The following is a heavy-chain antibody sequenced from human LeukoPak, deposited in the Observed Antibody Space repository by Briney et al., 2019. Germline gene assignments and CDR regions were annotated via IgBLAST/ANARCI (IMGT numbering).Heavy chain of an antibody. V-gene: IGHV3-23*01. CDR3: AKDVGATILFDY. Sequence: GGSLRLSCAASGFTFSSYAMSWVRQAPGKGLEWVSAISGSGGSTYYADSVKGRFTISRDNSKDTLYLQMNSLRAEDTAVYYCAKDVGATILFDYWGQGTLVTVSS. CDR2: ISGSGGST. J-gene: IGHJ4*02. CDR1: GFTFSSYA. D-gene: IGHD1-26*01.